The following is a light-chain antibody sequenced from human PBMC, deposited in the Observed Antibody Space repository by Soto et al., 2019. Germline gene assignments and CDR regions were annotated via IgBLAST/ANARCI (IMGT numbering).Light chain of an antibody. Sequence: DIPMTQSPSTLPASLGDRVTITCRASQSISNWLAWYQQKPGTAPKVLIYHASNLQSGVPSGFSGSGSGTEFTLTISSLQPDDFATYYCQHYNSYSEAFGQGTKVDIK. CDR3: QHYNSYSEA. V-gene: IGKV1-5*01. J-gene: IGKJ1*01. CDR1: QSISNW. CDR2: HAS.